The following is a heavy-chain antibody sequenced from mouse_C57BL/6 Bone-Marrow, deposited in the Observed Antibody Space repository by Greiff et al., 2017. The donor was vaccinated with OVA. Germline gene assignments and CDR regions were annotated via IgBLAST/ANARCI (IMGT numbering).Heavy chain of an antibody. V-gene: IGHV3-6*01. J-gene: IGHJ3*01. CDR1: GYSITSGYY. Sequence: VQLKESGPGLVKPSQSLSLTCSVTGYSITSGYYWNWIRQFPGNKLEWMGYISYDGSNNYNPSLKNRISITRDTSKNQFFLKLNSVTTEDTATYYCAIAWFAYWGQGTLVTVSA. CDR3: AIAWFAY. CDR2: ISYDGSN.